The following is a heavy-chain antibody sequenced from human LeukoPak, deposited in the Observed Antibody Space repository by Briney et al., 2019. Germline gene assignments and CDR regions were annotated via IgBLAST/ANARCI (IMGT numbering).Heavy chain of an antibody. CDR2: ISYDGSNK. D-gene: IGHD6-19*01. V-gene: IGHV3-30-3*01. CDR1: GFTFSSYA. J-gene: IGHJ3*02. Sequence: GGSLRLSCAASGFTFSSYAMHWVRQAPGKGLEWVAVISYDGSNKYYADSVKGRFTISRDNAKNTLYLQMNSLRAEDTAVYYCARDKAVAALEAFDIWGQGTLVTVSS. CDR3: ARDKAVAALEAFDI.